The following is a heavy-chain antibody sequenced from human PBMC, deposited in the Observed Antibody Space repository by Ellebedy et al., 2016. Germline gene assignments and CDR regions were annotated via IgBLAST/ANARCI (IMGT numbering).Heavy chain of an antibody. Sequence: ASVKVSCKASGGTFSSYAISWVRQAPGQGLEWMGRIIPILGITNYAQKFQGRVTITAEKSTSTAYMELSSLRSEDTAVYYCARHTTVVTPGYRPTYFDYWGQGTLVTVSS. D-gene: IGHD4-23*01. J-gene: IGHJ4*02. V-gene: IGHV1-69*04. CDR3: ARHTTVVTPGYRPTYFDY. CDR2: IIPILGIT. CDR1: GGTFSSYA.